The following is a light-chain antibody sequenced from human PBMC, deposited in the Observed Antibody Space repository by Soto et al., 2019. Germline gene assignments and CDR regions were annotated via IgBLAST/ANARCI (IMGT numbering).Light chain of an antibody. CDR1: QTISSW. CDR2: QAS. V-gene: IGKV1-5*03. Sequence: DVHMTQAPSTLSGSVGYRFTITCRASQTISSWLAWYQQKPGKAPKLLMYQASTLKSGVPSRFSGSGSGTEFTLTINSLQADDFATYYCQQHNSFSITFGQGTRLEIK. CDR3: QQHNSFSIT. J-gene: IGKJ5*01.